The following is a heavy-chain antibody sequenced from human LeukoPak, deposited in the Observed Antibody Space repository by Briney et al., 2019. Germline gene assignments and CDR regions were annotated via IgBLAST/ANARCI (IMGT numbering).Heavy chain of an antibody. CDR3: ATAGYDSSGYDY. CDR2: FDPEDGGT. D-gene: IGHD3-22*01. V-gene: IGHV1-24*01. J-gene: IGHJ4*02. Sequence: ASVKVSCKASGGTFSSYAISWVRQAPGKGLEWMGGFDPEDGGTIYAQKFQGRVTMTEDTSTDTAYMELSSLRSEDTAVYYCATAGYDSSGYDYWGQGTLVTVSS. CDR1: GGTFSSYA.